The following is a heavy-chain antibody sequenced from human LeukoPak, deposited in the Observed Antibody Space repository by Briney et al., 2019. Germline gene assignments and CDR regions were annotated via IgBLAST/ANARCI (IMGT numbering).Heavy chain of an antibody. CDR3: ARGSEGVRGVII. CDR1: GGSISSYY. D-gene: IGHD3-10*01. V-gene: IGHV4-59*01. J-gene: IGHJ4*02. CDR2: IYYSGST. Sequence: PSETLSLTCTVSGGSISSYYWSWIRQPPGKGLEWIGYIYYSGSTNYNPSLKSRVTISVDTSKNQFSLKLSSVTAADTAVYYCARGSEGVRGVIIWGQGTLVTVSS.